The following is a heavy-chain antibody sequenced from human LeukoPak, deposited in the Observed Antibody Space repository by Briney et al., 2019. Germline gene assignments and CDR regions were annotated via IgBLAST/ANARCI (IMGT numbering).Heavy chain of an antibody. J-gene: IGHJ4*02. D-gene: IGHD6-19*01. V-gene: IGHV4-59*08. CDR1: GGSISSYY. CDR3: ARPEDSSGWYPFDY. Sequence: SETLSLTCTVPGGSISSYYWSWIRQPPGKGLEWIGYIYYSGSTNYNPSLKSRVTISVDTSKNQFSLKLSSVTAADTAVYYCARPEDSSGWYPFDYWGQGTLVTVSS. CDR2: IYYSGST.